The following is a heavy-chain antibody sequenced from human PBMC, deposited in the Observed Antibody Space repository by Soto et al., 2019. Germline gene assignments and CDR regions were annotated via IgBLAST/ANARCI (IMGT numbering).Heavy chain of an antibody. D-gene: IGHD3-10*01. CDR3: SREAATVRGVILYYFDY. CDR2: IYYSGST. J-gene: IGHJ4*02. V-gene: IGHV4-31*03. Sequence: SETLSLTCTVSGGSISSGGYYWSWIRQHPGKGLEWIGYIYYSGSTYYNPSLKSRVTISVDTSKNQFSLKLSSVTAADTAVYYCSREAATVRGVILYYFDYCGQGTRVT. CDR1: GGSISSGGYY.